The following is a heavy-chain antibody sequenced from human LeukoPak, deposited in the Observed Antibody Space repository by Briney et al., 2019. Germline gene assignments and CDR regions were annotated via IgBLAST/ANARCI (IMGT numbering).Heavy chain of an antibody. CDR1: GFTFSSYG. CDR2: IRYDGSNK. CDR3: ARDRGIVGTTGYYYMDV. J-gene: IGHJ6*03. D-gene: IGHD1-26*01. V-gene: IGHV3-30*02. Sequence: GGSLRLSCAASGFTFSSYGMHWVRQAPGKGLEWVAFIRYDGSNKYYADSVKGRFTISRDNSKNTLYLQMNSLRAEDTAVYYCARDRGIVGTTGYYYMDVWGKGTTVTVSS.